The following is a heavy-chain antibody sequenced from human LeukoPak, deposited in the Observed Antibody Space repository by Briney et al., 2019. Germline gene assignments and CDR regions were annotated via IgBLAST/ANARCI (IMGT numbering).Heavy chain of an antibody. J-gene: IGHJ4*02. D-gene: IGHD5-18*01. V-gene: IGHV3-23*01. Sequence: GGSLKLSWVVSGVTFSDVWMSWVRQAQGKGLEWVSAISGSGDSTFDADSVKGRFTISRDNSKNTLYLQMNSLRAEDTAIYYCASSGYNYGTSYFAYWGQGTLVTVSS. CDR1: GVTFSDVW. CDR3: ASSGYNYGTSYFAY. CDR2: ISGSGDST.